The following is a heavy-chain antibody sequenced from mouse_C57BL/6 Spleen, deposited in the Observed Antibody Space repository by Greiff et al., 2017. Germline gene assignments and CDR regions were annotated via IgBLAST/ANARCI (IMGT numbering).Heavy chain of an antibody. CDR1: GFTFSSYT. CDR3: ASLNWNYFDY. V-gene: IGHV5-9*01. Sequence: EVQRVESGGGLVKPGGSLKLSCAASGFTFSSYTMSWVRQTPEKRLEWVATISGGGGNTYYPDSVKGRFTISRDNAKNTLYLQMSSLRSEDTALYYCASLNWNYFDYWGQGTTLTVSS. D-gene: IGHD4-1*01. CDR2: ISGGGGNT. J-gene: IGHJ2*01.